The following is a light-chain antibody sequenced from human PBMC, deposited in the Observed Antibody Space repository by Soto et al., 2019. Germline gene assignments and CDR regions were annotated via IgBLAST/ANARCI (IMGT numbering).Light chain of an antibody. Sequence: EIVLTQSPGTLSLSPGERATLSCRANQSVRSSYLAWYQQKPGQAPRLLIYGASSRATGIPDRFSGSGSGTDFTLTISRLEPEDLAVYYCQHYGTSWWTFGQGTKVEVK. J-gene: IGKJ1*01. V-gene: IGKV3-20*01. CDR2: GAS. CDR3: QHYGTSWWT. CDR1: QSVRSSY.